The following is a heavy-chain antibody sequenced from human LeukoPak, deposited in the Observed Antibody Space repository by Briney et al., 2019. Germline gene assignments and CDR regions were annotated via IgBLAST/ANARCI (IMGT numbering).Heavy chain of an antibody. CDR2: FYSGGSA. V-gene: IGHV3-53*01. CDR1: GFTVAANY. J-gene: IGHJ4*02. CDR3: ATPGGSGDYPYPTYFNY. D-gene: IGHD3-10*01. Sequence: PGGSLRLSCSVSGFTVAANYMTWVSQAPGKGLEWVSVFYSGGSAYYADSVKGRFTISRDLSTNTLFLQMISLRAEDTAVYYCATPGGSGDYPYPTYFNYWGQGTLITVSS.